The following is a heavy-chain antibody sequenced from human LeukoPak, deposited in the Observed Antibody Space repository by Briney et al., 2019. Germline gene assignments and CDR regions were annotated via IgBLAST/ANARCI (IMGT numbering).Heavy chain of an antibody. J-gene: IGHJ5*02. CDR3: ARDLSLVGAKLYHWFDP. V-gene: IGHV4-4*07. Sequence: SETLSLTCTVSGGSISSYYRSWIRQPAGKGLEWIGRIYTSGSTDYNPSLKSRVTMSVDTPKNQFSLKLSSVTAADTAVYYCARDLSLVGAKLYHWFDPWGQGTLVTVSS. CDR1: GGSISSYY. CDR2: IYTSGST. D-gene: IGHD1-26*01.